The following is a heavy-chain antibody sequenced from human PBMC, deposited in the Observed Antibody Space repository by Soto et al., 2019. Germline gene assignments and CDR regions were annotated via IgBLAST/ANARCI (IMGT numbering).Heavy chain of an antibody. CDR3: VRGGFLSHAHVIIAPATLGVDP. CDR1: GYTFTTYD. V-gene: IGHV1-8*01. J-gene: IGHJ5*02. CDR2: MNPNRTNT. Sequence: QVQLMQSGAEVKKPGASVKVSCKASGYTFTTYDINWVRQAPGQGLEWMGWMNPNRTNTGYAEKFQGQVTMTRDKSISTAYMELSSLRYDDTAVYYCVRGGFLSHAHVIIAPATLGVDPWGQGTLVTVSS. D-gene: IGHD2-2*01.